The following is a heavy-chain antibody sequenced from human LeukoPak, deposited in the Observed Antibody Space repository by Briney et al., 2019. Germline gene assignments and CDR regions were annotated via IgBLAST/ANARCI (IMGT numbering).Heavy chain of an antibody. CDR2: ISGSGGST. CDR3: AKGDSFGVVSGFDP. J-gene: IGHJ5*02. V-gene: IGHV3-23*01. CDR1: GLTFSSYA. Sequence: GSLRLSCAASGLTFSSYAMSWVRQAPGKGLEWVSAISGSGGSTYYADSVKGRFTISRDNSKNTLYLQMNSLRAEDTAVYYCAKGDSFGVVSGFDPWGQGTLVTVSS. D-gene: IGHD3-3*01.